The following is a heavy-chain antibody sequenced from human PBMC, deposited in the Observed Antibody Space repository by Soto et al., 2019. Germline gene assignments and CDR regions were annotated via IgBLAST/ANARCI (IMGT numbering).Heavy chain of an antibody. CDR3: ARAPGYDHYRYYGMDV. J-gene: IGHJ6*02. CDR1: GDSVSSNSAA. D-gene: IGHD3-3*01. Sequence: QVQLQQSGPGLVKPSQTLSLTCAISGDSVSSNSAAWNWIRQSPSRGLEWLGRTYYRSKWYNDYAVSVNSRITINPDTSKNQFSLQMNSVAPEDTAVYYCARAPGYDHYRYYGMDVWGQGTTVTVSS. V-gene: IGHV6-1*01. CDR2: TYYRSKWYN.